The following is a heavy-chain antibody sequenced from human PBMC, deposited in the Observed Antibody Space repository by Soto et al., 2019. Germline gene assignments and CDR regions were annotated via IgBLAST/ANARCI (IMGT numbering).Heavy chain of an antibody. CDR2: ISAYNGNT. D-gene: IGHD2-15*01. CDR1: GYTFTSYG. J-gene: IGHJ1*01. Sequence: ASVNVSCKASGYTFTSYGISWVRQAPGQGLEWMGWISAYNGNTNYAQKLQGRVTMTTDTSTSTAYMELRSLRSDDTAVYYCARDGLGYCSGGSCHLLFQHWGQGTLVTVSS. V-gene: IGHV1-18*01. CDR3: ARDGLGYCSGGSCHLLFQH.